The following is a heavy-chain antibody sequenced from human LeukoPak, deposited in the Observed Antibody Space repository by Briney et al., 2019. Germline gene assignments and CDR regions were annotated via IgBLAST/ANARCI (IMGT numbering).Heavy chain of an antibody. CDR3: ARDASARYSYGSDY. V-gene: IGHV1-2*06. CDR2: INPNSGGT. CDR1: GYTFTGYY. J-gene: IGHJ4*02. D-gene: IGHD5-18*01. Sequence: ASVKVSCKASGYTFTGYYMHWVRQAPGQGLEWMGRINPNSGGTNYAQKFQGRVTMTRDTSISTAYMELSRLRSGDTAVYYCARDASARYSYGSDYWGQGTLVTVSS.